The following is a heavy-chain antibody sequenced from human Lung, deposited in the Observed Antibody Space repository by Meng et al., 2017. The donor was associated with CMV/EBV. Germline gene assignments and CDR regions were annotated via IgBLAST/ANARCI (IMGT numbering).Heavy chain of an antibody. CDR2: IKQDGSEK. J-gene: IGHJ4*02. V-gene: IGHV3-7*01. CDR1: GFTFSSYW. Sequence: SCAASGFTFSSYWMSWVRQAPGKGLEWVANIKQDGSEKYYVDSVKGRFTISRDNAKNSLYLQMNSLRAEDTAVYYCARISDMTGTTYYLDYWDQGTLVTVSS. D-gene: IGHD1-20*01. CDR3: ARISDMTGTTYYLDY.